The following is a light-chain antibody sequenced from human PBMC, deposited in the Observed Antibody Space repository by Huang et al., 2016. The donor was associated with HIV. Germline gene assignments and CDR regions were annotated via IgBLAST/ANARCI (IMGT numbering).Light chain of an antibody. CDR1: QDTSSS. Sequence: DIQMTQSPSSLSASIGDSVTITCRESQDTSSSVAWYQQTSGKPPKLMLYVASRLESGVPSVFRGSGSGTDDTLTSTGLQPEDFATYYWQQYFSIPFTFGPGTKVDMK. CDR3: QQYFSIPFT. J-gene: IGKJ3*01. V-gene: IGKV1-NL1*01. CDR2: VAS.